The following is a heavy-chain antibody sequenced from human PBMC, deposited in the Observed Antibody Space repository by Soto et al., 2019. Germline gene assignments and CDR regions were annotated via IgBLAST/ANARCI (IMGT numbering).Heavy chain of an antibody. CDR3: AWMRGIAAAGTPYYFDY. CDR2: IYYSGST. V-gene: IGHV4-39*01. D-gene: IGHD6-13*01. CDR1: GGSISSSSYY. J-gene: IGHJ4*02. Sequence: PSDTLSLTCTVSGGSISSSSYYWGWIRQPPGKGLEWIGSIYYSGSTYYNPSLKSRVTISVDTSKNQFSLKLSSVTAADTAVYYCAWMRGIAAAGTPYYFDYWGQGTLVTVSS.